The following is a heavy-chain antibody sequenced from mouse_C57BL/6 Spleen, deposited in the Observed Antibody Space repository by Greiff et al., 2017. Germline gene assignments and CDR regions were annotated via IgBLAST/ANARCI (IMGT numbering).Heavy chain of an antibody. CDR3: ARKGGSSEWDY. CDR2: IYPRSGNT. CDR1: GYTFTSYG. V-gene: IGHV1-81*01. J-gene: IGHJ2*01. D-gene: IGHD1-1*01. Sequence: VKLQESGAELARPGASVKLSCKASGYTFTSYGISWVKQRTGQGLEWIGEIYPRSGNTYYNEKFKGKATLTADKSSSTAYMELRSLTSEDSAVYFCARKGGSSEWDYWGQGTTLTVSS.